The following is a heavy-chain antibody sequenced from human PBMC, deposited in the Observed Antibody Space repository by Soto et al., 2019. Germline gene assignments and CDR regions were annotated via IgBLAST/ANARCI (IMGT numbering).Heavy chain of an antibody. Sequence: QVQLVESGGGVVQPGRSLRLSCAASGFTFSSYGMHWVRQAPGKGLEWVAVISYAGSNKYYADSVKGRFTISRDSSKNTMYLQMNSLRAEDTAVYYCAKDLLVVGATPAYYWGQGTLVTVSS. J-gene: IGHJ4*02. D-gene: IGHD1-26*01. V-gene: IGHV3-30*18. CDR2: ISYAGSNK. CDR1: GFTFSSYG. CDR3: AKDLLVVGATPAYY.